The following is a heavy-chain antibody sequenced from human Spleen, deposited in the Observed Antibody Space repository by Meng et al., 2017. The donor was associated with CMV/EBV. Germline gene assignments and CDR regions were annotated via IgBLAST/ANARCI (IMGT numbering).Heavy chain of an antibody. CDR1: SDYS. D-gene: IGHD5-24*01. Sequence: SDYSMNWVRQAPGKGLEWVSSISGSSSYICTADSVKGRFTISRDNAKDSLYLQMNSLRAEDTAVYYCARSEKGFAEYFHHWGQGTLVTVSS. CDR2: ISGSSSYI. CDR3: ARSEKGFAEYFHH. V-gene: IGHV3-21*01. J-gene: IGHJ1*01.